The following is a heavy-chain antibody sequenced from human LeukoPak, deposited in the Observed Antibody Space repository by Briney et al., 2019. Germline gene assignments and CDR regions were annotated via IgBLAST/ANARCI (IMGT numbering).Heavy chain of an antibody. CDR3: AKQNGRYSYGYFDY. Sequence: GRSLRLSCAASGFTFSSYAMSWVRQAPGKGLEWVSAISGSGGSTYYADSVKGRFTISRDNSKNTLYLQMNSLRAEDTAVYYCAKQNGRYSYGYFDYWGQGTLVTVSS. V-gene: IGHV3-23*01. CDR1: GFTFSSYA. D-gene: IGHD5-18*01. J-gene: IGHJ4*02. CDR2: ISGSGGST.